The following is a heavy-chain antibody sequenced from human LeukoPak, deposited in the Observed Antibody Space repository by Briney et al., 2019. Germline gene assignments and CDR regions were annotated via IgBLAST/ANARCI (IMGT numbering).Heavy chain of an antibody. D-gene: IGHD3-22*01. CDR2: ISSSSSYI. CDR1: GFTFSSYS. J-gene: IGHJ3*02. V-gene: IGHV3-21*01. Sequence: GGSLRLSCAASGFTFSSYSMNWVRQAPGKGLEWVSSISSSSSYIYYADSVKGRFTISRDNAKNSLYLQMNSLRAEDTAVYYCARYYYDSSGYEDAFDIWGQGTMVTVSS. CDR3: ARYYYDSSGYEDAFDI.